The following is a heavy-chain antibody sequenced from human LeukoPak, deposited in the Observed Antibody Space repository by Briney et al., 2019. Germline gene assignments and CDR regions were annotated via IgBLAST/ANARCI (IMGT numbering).Heavy chain of an antibody. CDR3: ARGYSFLELGPTDAFDI. Sequence: PSETLSLTCTVSGGSISSYYWSWIRQPAGKGLEWIGRIYTSGSTNYNPSLKSRVTMSVGTSKNQFSLKLSSVTAADTAVYYCARGYSFLELGPTDAFDIWGQGTMVTVSS. D-gene: IGHD3-3*01. CDR2: IYTSGST. CDR1: GGSISSYY. J-gene: IGHJ3*02. V-gene: IGHV4-4*07.